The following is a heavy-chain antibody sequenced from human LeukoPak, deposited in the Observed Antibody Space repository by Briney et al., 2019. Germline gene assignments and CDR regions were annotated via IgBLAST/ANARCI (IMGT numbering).Heavy chain of an antibody. CDR2: IFSSGPT. Sequence: GGSVRLSCAASGFNVSNNYMNWVRQAPGKGLEWVSVIFSSGPTYYGDSLKRRFTISRDTSKNALYLQMNSLRAEDTAVYYCAISGLGFGEFRGLDYWGQGTLFTVSS. CDR3: AISGLGFGEFRGLDY. D-gene: IGHD3-10*01. CDR1: GFNVSNNY. J-gene: IGHJ4*02. V-gene: IGHV3-53*01.